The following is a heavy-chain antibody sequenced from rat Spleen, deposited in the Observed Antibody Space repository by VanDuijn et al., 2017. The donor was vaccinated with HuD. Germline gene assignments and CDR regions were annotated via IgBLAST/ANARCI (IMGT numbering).Heavy chain of an antibody. CDR3: ARRVPGLGFDY. CDR1: RFTFSDYY. J-gene: IGHJ2*01. CDR2: ISYDGSST. V-gene: IGHV5-7*01. D-gene: IGHD1-4*01. Sequence: EVQLVESGGGLVQPGGSLKLSCAASRFTFSDYYMAWVRQAPTKGLEWVATISYDGSSTYYRDSVKGRFTISRDNAKSTLYLQMDSLRSEDTATYYCARRVPGLGFDYWGQGVMVTVSS.